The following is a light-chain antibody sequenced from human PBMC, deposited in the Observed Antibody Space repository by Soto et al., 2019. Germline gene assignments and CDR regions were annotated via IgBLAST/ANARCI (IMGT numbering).Light chain of an antibody. J-gene: IGLJ2*01. CDR2: ANS. CDR3: QSYDSSLSGSV. V-gene: IGLV1-40*01. CDR1: SSNIGAGYD. Sequence: QSVLTQPPSVSGAPGQRVSISCAGSSSNIGAGYDVHWYQKLPGTAPKLLIYANSNRPSGVPDRFSGSKSGISASLAITGLHAEDEADYYCQSYDSSLSGSVFGGGTKLTVL.